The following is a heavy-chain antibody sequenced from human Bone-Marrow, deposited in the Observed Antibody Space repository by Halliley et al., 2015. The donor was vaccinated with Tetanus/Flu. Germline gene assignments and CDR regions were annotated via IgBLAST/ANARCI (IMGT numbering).Heavy chain of an antibody. J-gene: IGHJ4*02. CDR3: AREGAGLDI. V-gene: IGHV3-7*01. CDR2: IDNDGTDK. Sequence: KGLDWVANIDNDGTDKNYVDSVKGRFTISRDHAKNAVYLQMSHLRPEDTAVYYWAREGAGLDIWGQGTLVTVSS.